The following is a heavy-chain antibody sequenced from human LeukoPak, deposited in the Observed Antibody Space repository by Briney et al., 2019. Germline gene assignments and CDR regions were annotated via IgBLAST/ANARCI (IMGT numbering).Heavy chain of an antibody. CDR2: INNSGSYI. J-gene: IGHJ4*02. D-gene: IGHD6-19*01. Sequence: GGSLRLSCAAFGFTFSSYSMNWVRQAPGKGLEWVSSINNSGSYIVYADSVKGRFTVSRDNAKSSLYLEMNSLRGEDTAVYYCAKDIGSGWYYFDYWGQGTLVTVSS. CDR1: GFTFSSYS. V-gene: IGHV3-21*06. CDR3: AKDIGSGWYYFDY.